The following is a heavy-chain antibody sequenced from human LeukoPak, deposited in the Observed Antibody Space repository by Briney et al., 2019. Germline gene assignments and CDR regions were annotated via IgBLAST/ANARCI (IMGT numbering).Heavy chain of an antibody. CDR2: IYYSGST. V-gene: IGHV4-39*07. CDR3: ARGVITEGYYDNWFDP. D-gene: IGHD3-10*01. J-gene: IGHJ5*02. CDR1: GGSISSGGYY. Sequence: SQTLSLTCTVSGGSISSGGYYWSWIRQPPGKGLEWIGSIYYSGSTYYNPSLKSRVTISVDTSKNQFSLKLSSVTAADTAVYYCARGVITEGYYDNWFDPWGQGTLVTVSS.